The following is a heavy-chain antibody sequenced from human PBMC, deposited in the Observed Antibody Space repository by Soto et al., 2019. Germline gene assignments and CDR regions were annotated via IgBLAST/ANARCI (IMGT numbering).Heavy chain of an antibody. J-gene: IGHJ6*02. CDR3: ARVSSSSSGFYYYYGMDV. CDR1: GCSISSSNW. Sequence: QVQLQESGPGLVKPSGTLSLTCAVSGCSISSSNWWSWVRQPPGKGLEWIGEIYHSGSTNYNPSLKSRVTISVDKSKNQFSLKLSSVTAADTAVYYCARVSSSSSGFYYYYGMDVWGQGTTVTVSS. D-gene: IGHD6-6*01. CDR2: IYHSGST. V-gene: IGHV4-4*02.